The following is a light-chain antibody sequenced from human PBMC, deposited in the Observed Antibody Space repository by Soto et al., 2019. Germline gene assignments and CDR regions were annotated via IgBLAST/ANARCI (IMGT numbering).Light chain of an antibody. V-gene: IGLV2-23*01. CDR1: SSDVGSYNL. Sequence: QSVLTQPASVSGSPGQSLTISCTGTSSDVGSYNLVSWYQQHPGKAPKLMIYEGSKRPSGVSNRFSGSKSGNTASLTISGLQAEDEADYYCCSYAGSSTVFGTGT. CDR3: CSYAGSSTV. J-gene: IGLJ1*01. CDR2: EGS.